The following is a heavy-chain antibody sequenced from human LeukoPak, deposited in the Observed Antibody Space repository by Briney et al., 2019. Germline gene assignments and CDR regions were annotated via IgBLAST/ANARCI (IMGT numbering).Heavy chain of an antibody. CDR3: ARGGGYCSGGSCYSADY. D-gene: IGHD2-15*01. CDR1: GFTFSSYS. J-gene: IGHJ4*02. CDR2: ISSSSSYI. V-gene: IGHV3-21*01. Sequence: GGSLRLSCAASGFTFSSYSMNWVRQAPGKGLEWVSSISSSSSYIYYADSVKGRFTISRDNAKNSLYPQMNSLRAEDTAVYYCARGGGYCSGGSCYSADYWGQGTLVTVSS.